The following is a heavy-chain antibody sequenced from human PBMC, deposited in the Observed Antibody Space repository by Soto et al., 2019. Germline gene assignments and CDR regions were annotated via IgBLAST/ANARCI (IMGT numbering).Heavy chain of an antibody. CDR1: GFTFSSYA. Sequence: GGSLRLSCAASGFTFSSYAMSWVRQAPGKGLEWVSAISGSGGSTYYADSVKGRFTISRDNSKNTLYLQMNSLRAEDTAVYYCAKDSINYYDSSGSLSGMDVWGQGTTVNVSS. CDR2: ISGSGGST. D-gene: IGHD3-22*01. J-gene: IGHJ6*02. V-gene: IGHV3-23*01. CDR3: AKDSINYYDSSGSLSGMDV.